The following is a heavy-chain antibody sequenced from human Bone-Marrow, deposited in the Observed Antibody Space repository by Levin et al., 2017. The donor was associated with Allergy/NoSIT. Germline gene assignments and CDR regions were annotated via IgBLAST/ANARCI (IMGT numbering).Heavy chain of an antibody. J-gene: IGHJ4*02. CDR2: IKLDGSEK. CDR3: ARDLEGDDISVDY. D-gene: IGHD1-1*01. V-gene: IGHV3-7*01. Sequence: QLGESLKISCAASGFTFSSYWMSWVRQAPGKGLEWVANIKLDGSEKYYVDSVKGRFTISRDNAKNSLYLQMNSLRVEDTAVYYCARDLEGDDISVDYWGQGTLVTVSS. CDR1: GFTFSSYW.